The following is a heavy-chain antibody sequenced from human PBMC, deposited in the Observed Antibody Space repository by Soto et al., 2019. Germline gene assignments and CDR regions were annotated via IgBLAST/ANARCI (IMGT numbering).Heavy chain of an antibody. J-gene: IGHJ4*02. D-gene: IGHD3-22*01. Sequence: QVQLVESGGGVAQPGGSLRLSCTASGFTFRDCAMHWVRQAPGKGLEWLAVISYHGRNQDYVDSVKGRFTISRDNSKSTLSLQMNSLRLDDTAVYYCAKDLDSTGYYLEKWGQGTLVTVSS. V-gene: IGHV3-30*18. CDR3: AKDLDSTGYYLEK. CDR1: GFTFRDCA. CDR2: ISYHGRNQ.